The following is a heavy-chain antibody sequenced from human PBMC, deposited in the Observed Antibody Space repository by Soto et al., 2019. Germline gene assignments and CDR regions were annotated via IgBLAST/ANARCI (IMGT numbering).Heavy chain of an antibody. CDR3: ATEGNVGASIDYHHYGLDV. V-gene: IGHV1-46*02. CDR1: GYTFNSYY. Sequence: ASVKGSCKASGYTFNSYYMHWVRQAPGQGLEWMGIINPSGGSTSYAQKFQGRVTMTRDTSTSKVYMELSSLRSEDTAVYYCATEGNVGASIDYHHYGLDVWGQGTTVTVSS. CDR2: INPSGGST. J-gene: IGHJ6*02. D-gene: IGHD2-15*01.